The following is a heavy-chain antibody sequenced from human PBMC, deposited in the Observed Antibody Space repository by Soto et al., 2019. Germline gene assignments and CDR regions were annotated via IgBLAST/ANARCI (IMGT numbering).Heavy chain of an antibody. CDR3: ARLGGYYQTLDS. Sequence: SETLSLTCAVYGGSFSGYYWSWIRQPPGKGLEWIGEINHSGSTNYNPSLKSRVTISVDTSKNQFSLQLRSVTAADTAVYYCARLGGYYQTLDSWGQGTRSPLL. CDR1: GGSFSGYY. CDR2: INHSGST. V-gene: IGHV4-34*01. D-gene: IGHD3-22*01. J-gene: IGHJ4*02.